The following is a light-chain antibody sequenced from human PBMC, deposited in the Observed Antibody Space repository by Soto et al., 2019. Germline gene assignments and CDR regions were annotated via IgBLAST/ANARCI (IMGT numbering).Light chain of an antibody. V-gene: IGKV1-5*03. CDR3: QQYNSYLYT. CDR2: MAS. Sequence: DIQMTQSPSTLSASVGDRVTITCRASQSISSWLAWYQQKPGKAPKLLIYMASSLKSGVPSRFSGSGSGTEFTLTISSLQPDDFATYYCQQYNSYLYTFGQGTKLEIK. J-gene: IGKJ2*01. CDR1: QSISSW.